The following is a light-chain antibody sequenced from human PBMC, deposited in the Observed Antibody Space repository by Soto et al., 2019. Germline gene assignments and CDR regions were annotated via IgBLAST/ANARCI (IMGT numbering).Light chain of an antibody. CDR3: AAWDDSRRGPV. V-gene: IGLV1-47*02. J-gene: IGLJ2*01. CDR2: SNN. CDR1: SSNIGTNY. Sequence: QSVLTQPPSASGTPGQRVTISCSGSSSNIGTNYVYWYQQLPGTAPKLLLYSNNQRPSGVPDRFSGSKSGTSAALAISGLRSEDEDDYYCAAWDDSRRGPVFGGGTKLTVL.